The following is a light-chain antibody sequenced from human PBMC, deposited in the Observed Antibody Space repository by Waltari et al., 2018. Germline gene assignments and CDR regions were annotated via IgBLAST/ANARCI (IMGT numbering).Light chain of an antibody. CDR1: SSSIGDSNV. CDR2: EGG. V-gene: IGLV2-23*01. J-gene: IGLJ3*02. Sequence: QSALTQPASVSGSPGQSITISCTGASSSIGDSNVVSWYQQHPGKAPKLLIYEGGKRPAGVSNRFSGSKSGNMASLTISGLQAEDEADYFCCSYATSSPWVFGGGTKVTVL. CDR3: CSYATSSPWV.